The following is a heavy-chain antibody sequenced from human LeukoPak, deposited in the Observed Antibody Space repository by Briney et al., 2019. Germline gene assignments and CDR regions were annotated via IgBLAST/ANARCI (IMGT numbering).Heavy chain of an antibody. CDR3: AKDAAANVDYPYYFDY. CDR2: IRGSGGTT. Sequence: GGSLRLSSAAPGFTFRGYGMSWVRQAPGGGLEWVSAIRGSGGTTYDADSVKGRFTISRDNSRTTLYLLMNSLRAEDTAVYYCAKDAAANVDYPYYFDYWGQGALVTVSS. D-gene: IGHD4-11*01. J-gene: IGHJ4*02. V-gene: IGHV3-23*01. CDR1: GFTFRGYG.